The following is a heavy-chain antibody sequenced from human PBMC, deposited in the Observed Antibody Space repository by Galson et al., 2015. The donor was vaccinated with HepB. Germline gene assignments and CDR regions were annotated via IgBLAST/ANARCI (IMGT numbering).Heavy chain of an antibody. J-gene: IGHJ3*02. V-gene: IGHV3-21*01. CDR1: GFAFSTYS. CDR2: ISADSKYI. D-gene: IGHD2-15*01. CDR3: ARPLCSGVGCYQRYDACDM. Sequence: SLRLSCEASGFAFSTYSMTWVRQAPGKGLEWVSSISADSKYIYYGVSSDRLTASRENAKNSVYLQLNSLRADDTAVYYCARPLCSGVGCYQRYDACDMWGQGTMVTVSS.